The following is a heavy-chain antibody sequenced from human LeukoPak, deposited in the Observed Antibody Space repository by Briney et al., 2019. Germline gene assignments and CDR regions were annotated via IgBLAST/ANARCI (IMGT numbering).Heavy chain of an antibody. Sequence: SETLSLTCTVSGGSISSYYWSWIRQPPGKGLEWIGYIYYSGSTNYNPSLKSRVTISVDTSKNQFSLKLSSVTAADTAVYYCTRDLRDDIVVVGAVWGQGTLVTVSS. J-gene: IGHJ1*01. V-gene: IGHV4-59*01. D-gene: IGHD5-12*01. CDR2: IYYSGST. CDR3: TRDLRDDIVVVGAV. CDR1: GGSISSYY.